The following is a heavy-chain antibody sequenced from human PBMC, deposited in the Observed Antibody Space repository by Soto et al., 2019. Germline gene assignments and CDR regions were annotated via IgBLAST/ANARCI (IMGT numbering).Heavy chain of an antibody. J-gene: IGHJ4*02. CDR3: ARGSSGRLLLHY. V-gene: IGHV4-59*01. CDR2: IYYSGST. CDR1: GGSISSYY. Sequence: SETLSLTCTVSGGSISSYYWSWIRQPPGKGLEWIGYIYYSGSTNYNPSLKSRATITSNTSKNQLSLRLSSVTAADTAVYYCARGSSGRLLLHYWGQGTLVTVSS. D-gene: IGHD2-15*01.